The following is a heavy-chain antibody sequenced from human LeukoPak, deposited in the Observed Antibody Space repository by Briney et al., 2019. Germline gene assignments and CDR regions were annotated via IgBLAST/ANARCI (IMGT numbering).Heavy chain of an antibody. CDR1: GFTFSTYW. V-gene: IGHV3-7*01. J-gene: IGHJ4*02. D-gene: IGHD6-13*01. CDR3: ARDSAGNDY. Sequence: GGSLRLSCAASGFTFSTYWMSWVRQAPGKGLEWVANIKPDGSEKYYVDFVQGRFTISRDNAKTSLYLQMTSLRAEDTAMYYCARDSAGNDYWGQGTLVTVSS. CDR2: IKPDGSEK.